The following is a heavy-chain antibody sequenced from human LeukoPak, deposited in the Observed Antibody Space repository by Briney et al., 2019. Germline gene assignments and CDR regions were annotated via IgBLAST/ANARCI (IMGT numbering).Heavy chain of an antibody. J-gene: IGHJ4*02. CDR3: VRDPDALDY. V-gene: IGHV3-7*01. D-gene: IGHD2-2*01. CDR2: IKQDGSEK. CDR1: GLTFSSYW. Sequence: GGSLRLSCAASGLTFSSYWMSWVRQAPGKGLEWVANIKQDGSEKYYVDSVKGRFTISRDNAQNSLYLQMNSLRDEDTAVYYCVRDPDALDYWGQGTLVTVSS.